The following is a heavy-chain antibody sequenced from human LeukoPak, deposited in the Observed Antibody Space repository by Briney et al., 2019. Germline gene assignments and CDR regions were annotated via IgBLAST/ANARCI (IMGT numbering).Heavy chain of an antibody. Sequence: ASVKVSCKASGYTFTGYYMHWVRQAPGQGLEWMGRINPNSGGTNYAQKFQGRVTMTRDTSISTAYMELSRPRSDDTAVYYCATADQNWNYLSDYWGQGTLVTVSS. CDR2: INPNSGGT. CDR3: ATADQNWNYLSDY. D-gene: IGHD1-7*01. V-gene: IGHV1-2*06. CDR1: GYTFTGYY. J-gene: IGHJ4*02.